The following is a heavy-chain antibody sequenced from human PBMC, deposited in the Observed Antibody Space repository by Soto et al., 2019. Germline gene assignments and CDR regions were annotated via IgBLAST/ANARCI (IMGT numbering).Heavy chain of an antibody. Sequence: QLQLQESGPGLVKPSETLSLTCTVSGGSISSSSYYWGWIRQPPGKGLEWIGSIYYSGSTYYNPYLKSRVTISVDTSKNRVSLKLSSVTAADTAVYYCASSKGVRGAVGYFDYWGQGTLVTVSS. CDR1: GGSISSSSYY. J-gene: IGHJ4*02. V-gene: IGHV4-39*01. CDR2: IYYSGST. D-gene: IGHD3-10*01. CDR3: ASSKGVRGAVGYFDY.